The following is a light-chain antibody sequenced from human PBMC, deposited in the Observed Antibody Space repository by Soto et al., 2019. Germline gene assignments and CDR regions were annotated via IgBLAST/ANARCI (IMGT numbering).Light chain of an antibody. J-gene: IGKJ3*01. V-gene: IGKV3-20*01. Sequence: EIVLTQSPGTLSLSPGERATLSCRASQTLSTNSLAWYQQRLGQTPRLLIYAASTTDTDIPDRFNGSGSGTDFALTISRLEPEDFPRYYCQQYDASPLTFGPGTKVDVK. CDR2: AAS. CDR1: QTLSTNS. CDR3: QQYDASPLT.